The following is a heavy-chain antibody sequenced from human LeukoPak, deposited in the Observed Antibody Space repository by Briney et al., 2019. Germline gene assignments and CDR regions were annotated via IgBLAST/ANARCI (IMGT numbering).Heavy chain of an antibody. CDR1: GFTFSTYA. V-gene: IGHV3-30-3*01. CDR2: ISYDGSNK. J-gene: IGHJ6*02. CDR3: ARGPIAMAGTTGYGMDV. Sequence: GRSLRLSCAASGFTFSTYAMHWVRQAPGKWLEWVAVISYDGSNKYYADSVKGRFTISRDNSKNTLYLQMNSLRAEDTAVYYCARGPIAMAGTTGYGMDVWGQGTTVTVSS. D-gene: IGHD6-19*01.